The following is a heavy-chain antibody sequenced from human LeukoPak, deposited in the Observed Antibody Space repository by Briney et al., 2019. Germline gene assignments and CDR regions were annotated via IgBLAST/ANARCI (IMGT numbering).Heavy chain of an antibody. D-gene: IGHD1-26*01. CDR3: AREGKGWELRNAFDI. J-gene: IGHJ3*02. V-gene: IGHV1-2*02. CDR1: RYTFTGYY. CDR2: INPNSGGT. Sequence: GASVKVSCKASRYTFTGYYMHWVRQAPGQGLEWMGWINPNSGGTNYAQKFQGRVTMTRDTSISTAYMELSRLRSDDTAVYYCAREGKGWELRNAFDIWGQGTMVTVSS.